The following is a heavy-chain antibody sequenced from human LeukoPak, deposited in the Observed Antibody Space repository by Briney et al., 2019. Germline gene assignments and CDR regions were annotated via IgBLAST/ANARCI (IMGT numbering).Heavy chain of an antibody. J-gene: IGHJ4*02. CDR1: GFTFSSYG. V-gene: IGHV3-30*18. D-gene: IGHD3-3*01. Sequence: PGRSLRLSCAASGFTFSSYGMHWVRQAPGKGLEWVAVISYDGSNKYYADSVKGRFTISRDNSKNTLYLQMNSLRAEDTAVYYCANDRLRFLEWLSLGGLDYWGQGTLVTVSS. CDR3: ANDRLRFLEWLSLGGLDY. CDR2: ISYDGSNK.